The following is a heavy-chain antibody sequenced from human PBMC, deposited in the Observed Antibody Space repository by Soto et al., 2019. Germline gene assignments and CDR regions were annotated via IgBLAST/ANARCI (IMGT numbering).Heavy chain of an antibody. CDR2: IKHYGSEK. CDR3: ARTTYSDY. J-gene: IGHJ4*01. Sequence: GGSLRLSCVASGFTFISYWMSWVRQAPGKGLEWVANIKHYGSEKYYVDSVKGRFTISRDNAKNSLYLQMNSLRAEDTAVYYCARTTYSDYWGQGTLVTVS. CDR1: GFTFISYW. V-gene: IGHV3-7*01.